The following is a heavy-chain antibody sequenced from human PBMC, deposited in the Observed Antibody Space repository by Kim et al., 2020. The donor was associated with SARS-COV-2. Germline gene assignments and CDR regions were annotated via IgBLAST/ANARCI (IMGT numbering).Heavy chain of an antibody. D-gene: IGHD1-26*01. J-gene: IGHJ2*01. V-gene: IGHV5-51*01. Sequence: RNSPSVPGQVTISADKSISTAYLQWSSLKASDTAMYYCARLSGTDWYFDLWGRGTLVTVSS. CDR3: ARLSGTDWYFDL.